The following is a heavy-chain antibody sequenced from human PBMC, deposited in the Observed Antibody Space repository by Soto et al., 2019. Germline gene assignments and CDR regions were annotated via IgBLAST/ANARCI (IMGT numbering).Heavy chain of an antibody. J-gene: IGHJ4*02. Sequence: QVQLVESGGGVFHLGGPRRLPWEAPGLPLIGIGMTGAARAPAKGLDGVAVLSYDGSNKYYADSVKGRFTISRDNSKNTLYLQMNSLRAEDTAVYYCAKDRVGYCSGGSCHPAFDYWGQGTLVTVSS. CDR3: AKDRVGYCSGGSCHPAFDY. V-gene: IGHV3-30*18. D-gene: IGHD2-15*01. CDR2: LSYDGSNK. CDR1: GLPLIGIG.